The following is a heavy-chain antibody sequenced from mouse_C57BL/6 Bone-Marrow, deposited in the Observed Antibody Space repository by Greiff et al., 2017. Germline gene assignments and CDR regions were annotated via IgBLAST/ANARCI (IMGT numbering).Heavy chain of an antibody. V-gene: IGHV1-64*01. D-gene: IGHD1-1*01. Sequence: QVQLKQPGAELVKPGASVKLSCKASGYTFTSYWMHWVKQRPGQGLEWIGMIHPNSGSTNYNEKFKSKATLTVDKSSSTAYMQLSSLTSEDSAVYYCARWRIITTPEDYWGQGTSVTVSS. CDR2: IHPNSGST. CDR3: ARWRIITTPEDY. CDR1: GYTFTSYW. J-gene: IGHJ4*01.